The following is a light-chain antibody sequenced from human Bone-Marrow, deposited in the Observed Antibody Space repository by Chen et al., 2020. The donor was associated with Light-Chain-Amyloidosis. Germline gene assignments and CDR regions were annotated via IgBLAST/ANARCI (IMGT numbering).Light chain of an antibody. V-gene: IGKV1-5*01. J-gene: IGKJ4*01. CDR1: QSISSW. Sequence: DLQMTQSPSTLSASVGDRVTITCRASQSISSWLAWYQQKPGKAPKLLIYDASSLESGVPSRFSGSGSGTEFTLTISSLQPDDFATYYCQQYNSYRFVGGGTKVEIK. CDR2: DAS. CDR3: QQYNSYRF.